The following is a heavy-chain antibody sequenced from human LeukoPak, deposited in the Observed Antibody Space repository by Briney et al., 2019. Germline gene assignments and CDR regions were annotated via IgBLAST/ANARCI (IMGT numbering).Heavy chain of an antibody. J-gene: IGHJ4*02. CDR1: GGSISNYY. CDR3: ARRYSSGYLLDY. Sequence: PSETLSLTCPVSGGSISNYYYWTWIRQPPGKGLEWIGYVYYTGSTNYNPSLKSRVTISLDTSKNQFSLQLSSVTAADTAVYYCARRYSSGYLLDYWGQGTLVTVSS. V-gene: IGHV4-59*01. CDR2: VYYTGST. D-gene: IGHD6-19*01.